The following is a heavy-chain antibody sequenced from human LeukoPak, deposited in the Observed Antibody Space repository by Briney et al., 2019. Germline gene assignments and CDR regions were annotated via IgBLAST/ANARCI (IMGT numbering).Heavy chain of an antibody. D-gene: IGHD3-10*01. V-gene: IGHV3-21*01. J-gene: IGHJ3*01. CDR3: ARAVGYGAGSYGFDF. Sequence: GGSLRLSCAASGFTSRTSTMRWVRQAPGKGLEWVSSISSSSSYIYYADSVKGRFTISRDNAKNSLYLQMNSLRAEDTAVYYCARAVGYGAGSYGFDFWGQGTTVTVSS. CDR1: GFTSRTST. CDR2: ISSSSSYI.